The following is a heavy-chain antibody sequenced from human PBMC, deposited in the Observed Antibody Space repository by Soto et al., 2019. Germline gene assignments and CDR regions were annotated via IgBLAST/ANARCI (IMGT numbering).Heavy chain of an antibody. CDR3: AKDRGSQRVNWTGD. Sequence: GGSLRLSCAASGFTFSSCGMHWVRQAPGKGREWVAVISYDGSNKYYADSVKGRFTISRDNSKKTLYLKMNSLRAEDKAVYYCAKDRGSQRVNWTGDWGQGTLVTVS. CDR1: GFTFSSCG. V-gene: IGHV3-30*18. D-gene: IGHD1-1*01. CDR2: ISYDGSNK. J-gene: IGHJ1*01.